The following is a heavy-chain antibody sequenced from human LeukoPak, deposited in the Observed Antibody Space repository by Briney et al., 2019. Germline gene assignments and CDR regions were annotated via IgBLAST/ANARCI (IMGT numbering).Heavy chain of an antibody. J-gene: IGHJ4*02. V-gene: IGHV3-48*04. CDR1: GFTFSSYS. D-gene: IGHD2-2*01. Sequence: QAGGSLRLSCAASGFTFSSYSMNWVRQAPGKGLEWVSYISSSSSTIYYADSVKGRFTLSRDNAKNSLYLQMNSLRAEDTAAYYCARDLCSSTSCYPLTGYDYWGQGTLVTVSS. CDR2: ISSSSSTI. CDR3: ARDLCSSTSCYPLTGYDY.